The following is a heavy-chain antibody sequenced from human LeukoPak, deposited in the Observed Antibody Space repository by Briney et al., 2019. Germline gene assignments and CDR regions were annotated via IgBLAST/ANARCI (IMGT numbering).Heavy chain of an antibody. D-gene: IGHD6-13*01. CDR2: ISSGSVYI. V-gene: IGHV3-21*01. CDR3: ARGPKYISATGPYYSDY. Sequence: GGSLRLSCAASRFTFSDYSMNWVRQAPGKGLQWVASISSGSVYIYYADSMKGRFTISRDNAKNSMYLQMYSLRAEDTAVYYCARGPKYISATGPYYSDYWGQGTPVTVSS. J-gene: IGHJ4*02. CDR1: RFTFSDYS.